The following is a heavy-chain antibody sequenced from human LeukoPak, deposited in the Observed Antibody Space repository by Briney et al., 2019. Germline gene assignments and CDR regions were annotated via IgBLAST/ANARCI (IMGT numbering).Heavy chain of an antibody. J-gene: IGHJ3*02. V-gene: IGHV3-33*01. CDR2: IWYDGSNK. CDR1: GFTFSSYG. Sequence: GGSLRLSCAASGFTFSSYGMYWVRQAPGKGLEWVAVIWYDGSNKYYADSVKGRFTISRDNSKNTLYLQMNSLRAEDTAVYYCARDDYVLWQAVGAFDIWGQGTMVTVSS. D-gene: IGHD4-17*01. CDR3: ARDDYVLWQAVGAFDI.